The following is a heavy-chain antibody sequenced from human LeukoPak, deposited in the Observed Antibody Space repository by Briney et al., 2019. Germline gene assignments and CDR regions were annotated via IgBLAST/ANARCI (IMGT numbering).Heavy chain of an antibody. CDR2: ISGNSGTT. V-gene: IGHV3-23*01. Sequence: GGSLRLSCVVSGFTLSSDWMSWVRQAPGKGLEWVSAISGNSGTTNYADSVKGRFAISRDNSKNTLYLQMNSLRVEDTAVYFCVREGDCSSSSCYEFDYWGQGTLVTVSS. CDR3: VREGDCSSSSCYEFDY. CDR1: GFTLSSDW. D-gene: IGHD2-2*01. J-gene: IGHJ4*02.